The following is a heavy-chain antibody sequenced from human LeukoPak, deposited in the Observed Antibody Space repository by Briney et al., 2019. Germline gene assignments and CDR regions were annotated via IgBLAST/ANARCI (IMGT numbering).Heavy chain of an antibody. CDR2: IRDSGSST. Sequence: PGGALRLSCAASGFTFSSYAMSWVRQAPGKGLEWVSAIRDSGSSTHYADSVKGRFTTSRDNSKYTLFLQMNSLRAEDTAIYYCAKYGPQDSGSSHFDYWGQGALVTVSS. CDR1: GFTFSSYA. D-gene: IGHD1-26*01. CDR3: AKYGPQDSGSSHFDY. J-gene: IGHJ4*02. V-gene: IGHV3-23*01.